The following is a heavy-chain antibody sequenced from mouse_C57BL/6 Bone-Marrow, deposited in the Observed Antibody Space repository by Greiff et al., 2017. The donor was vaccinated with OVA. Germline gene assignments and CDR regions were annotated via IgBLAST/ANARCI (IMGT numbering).Heavy chain of an antibody. Sequence: VQLQQSGPGLVQPSQSLSITCTVSGFSLTSYGVHWVRQSPGKGLEWLGVIWRGGSTDYNAAFMSRLSITKDNSKRQVFFKMNSLQADDTDIYYRDQRGGLRRGFAYWGQGTLVTVSA. D-gene: IGHD2-2*01. V-gene: IGHV2-5*01. CDR3: DQRGGLRRGFAY. CDR1: GFSLTSYG. CDR2: IWRGGST. J-gene: IGHJ3*01.